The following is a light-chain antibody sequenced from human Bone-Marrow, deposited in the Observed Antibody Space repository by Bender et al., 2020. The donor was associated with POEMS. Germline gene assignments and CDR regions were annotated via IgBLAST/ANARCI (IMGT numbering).Light chain of an antibody. Sequence: QSALTQPASVSGSPGQSITISCTGTSSDIGGYTYVSWYQQHPGKAPKLIIYDVSDRPSGVSNRFSGSKSGNTASLTISGLRADVEANYYCSSYTTTSLLFGGGTKLTVL. J-gene: IGLJ2*01. CDR1: SSDIGGYTY. CDR3: SSYTTTSLL. V-gene: IGLV2-14*03. CDR2: DVS.